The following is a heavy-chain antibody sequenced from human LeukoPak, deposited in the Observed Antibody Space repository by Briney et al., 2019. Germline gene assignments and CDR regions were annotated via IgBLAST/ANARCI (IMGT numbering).Heavy chain of an antibody. Sequence: GGFLRLSCAASGFTFSSYSMNWVRQAPGKGLEWVSSISSSSSYIYYADSVKGRFTISRDNAKNSLYLQMNSLRAEDTAVYYCAREIQQQLSTPGDYWGQGTLVTVSS. CDR1: GFTFSSYS. CDR2: ISSSSSYI. V-gene: IGHV3-21*01. CDR3: AREIQQQLSTPGDY. D-gene: IGHD6-13*01. J-gene: IGHJ4*02.